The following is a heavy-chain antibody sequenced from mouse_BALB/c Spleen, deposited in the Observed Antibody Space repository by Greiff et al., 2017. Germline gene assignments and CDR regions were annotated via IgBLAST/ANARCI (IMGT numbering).Heavy chain of an antibody. CDR2: IWAGGST. D-gene: IGHD3-1*01. J-gene: IGHJ3*01. Sequence: VKLLESGPGLVAPSQSLSITCTVSGFSLTSYGVHWVRQPPGKGLEWLGVIWAGGSTNYNSALMSRLSISKDNSKSQVFLKMNSLQTDDTAMYYCARGGSGYPWFADWGQGTLVTVSA. V-gene: IGHV2-9*02. CDR1: GFSLTSYG. CDR3: ARGGSGYPWFAD.